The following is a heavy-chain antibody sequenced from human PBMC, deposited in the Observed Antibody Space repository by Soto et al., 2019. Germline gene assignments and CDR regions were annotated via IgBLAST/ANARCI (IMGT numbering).Heavy chain of an antibody. J-gene: IGHJ4*02. CDR2: ISSSSSTI. CDR3: ARAYGSGSYYRPYDD. Sequence: PGGSLRLSCAASGFTFSSYSMNWVRQAPGKGLEWVSYISSSSSTIYYADSVKGRFTISRDNAKNSLYLQMNSLRAEDTAVYYCARAYGSGSYYRPYDDWGQGTLVTVSS. V-gene: IGHV3-48*01. D-gene: IGHD3-10*01. CDR1: GFTFSSYS.